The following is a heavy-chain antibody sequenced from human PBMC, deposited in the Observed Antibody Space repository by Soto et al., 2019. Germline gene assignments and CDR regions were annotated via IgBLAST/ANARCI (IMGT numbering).Heavy chain of an antibody. D-gene: IGHD4-17*01. CDR2: IYPGDSDT. V-gene: IGHV5-51*01. Sequence: GESLKISCKGSGYSFTSYWIGWVRQMPGKGLEWMGIIYPGDSDTRYSPSFQGHVTISADKSISTAYLQWSILKASDTAMYYCARSGGDYYYYYGMDVWCQGTTVTVSS. CDR1: GYSFTSYW. J-gene: IGHJ6*01. CDR3: ARSGGDYYYYYGMDV.